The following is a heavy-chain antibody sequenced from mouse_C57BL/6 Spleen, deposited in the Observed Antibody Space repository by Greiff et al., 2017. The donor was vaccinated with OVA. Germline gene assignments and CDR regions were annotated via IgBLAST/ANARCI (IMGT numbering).Heavy chain of an antibody. D-gene: IGHD2-1*01. J-gene: IGHJ4*01. CDR1: GYTFTDYY. CDR2: INPNNGGT. V-gene: IGHV1-26*01. CDR3: ARAFYYKGAMDY. Sequence: EVQLQQSGPELVKPGASVKISCKASGYTFTDYYMNWVKQSHGKSLEWIGDINPNNGGTSYNQKFKGKATLTVDKSSSTAYMELRSLTSEDSAVYDCARAFYYKGAMDYWGQGTSVTVSS.